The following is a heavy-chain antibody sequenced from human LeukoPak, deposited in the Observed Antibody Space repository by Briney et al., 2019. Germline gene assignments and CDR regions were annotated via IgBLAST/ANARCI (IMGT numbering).Heavy chain of an antibody. CDR2: FDPEDGET. Sequence: ASVKVSCKVSGYTLTELSMHWVRQAPGKGLEWMGGFDPEDGETIYAQKFQGRVTMTEDTSTDTAYMELSSLRSEDTAVYYCARSARVYYYDSSGYYYAAGPDAFDIWGQGTMVTVSS. D-gene: IGHD3-22*01. V-gene: IGHV1-24*01. CDR3: ARSARVYYYDSSGYYYAAGPDAFDI. CDR1: GYTLTELS. J-gene: IGHJ3*02.